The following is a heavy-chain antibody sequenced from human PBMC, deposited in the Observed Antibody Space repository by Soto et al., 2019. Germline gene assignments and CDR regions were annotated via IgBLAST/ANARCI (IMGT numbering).Heavy chain of an antibody. CDR1: GFTFSSYA. J-gene: IGHJ3*02. CDR2: ISYDGSNK. Sequence: AGGSLRLSCAASGFTFSSYAMHWVRQAPGKGLEWVAVISYDGSNKYYADSVKGRFTISRDNSKNTLYLQMNSLRAEDTAVYYCAREEVAFDAFDIWGQGTMVTVSS. CDR3: AREEVAFDAFDI. V-gene: IGHV3-30-3*01. D-gene: IGHD5-12*01.